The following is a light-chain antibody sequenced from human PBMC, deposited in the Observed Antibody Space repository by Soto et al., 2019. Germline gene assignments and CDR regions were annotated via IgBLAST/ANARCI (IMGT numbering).Light chain of an antibody. CDR1: NIGSKS. V-gene: IGLV3-21*04. CDR2: YDS. J-gene: IGLJ2*01. Sequence: SYELTQPPSVSVAPGKTARITCGGNNIGSKSEHWYQQKQGQAPVLVIYYDSDRPSGIPERFSGSNSGNTATLTISRVEAGDEADYYCQVWDSSSDHVVFGGGTKLTVL. CDR3: QVWDSSSDHVV.